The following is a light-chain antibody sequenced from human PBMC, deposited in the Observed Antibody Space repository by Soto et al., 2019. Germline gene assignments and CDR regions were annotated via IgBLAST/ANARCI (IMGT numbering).Light chain of an antibody. CDR3: HQYAYAPWT. J-gene: IGKJ1*01. V-gene: IGKV3-20*01. CDR1: QSVGRDY. CDR2: NAS. Sequence: EIVLTQSPATLSLSPGERATLSCRASQSVGRDYLGWYQQKPGQAPRLVIYNASNRASGIPDRFSGSGSGTDFTLTISRLEPEDFAVYYCHQYAYAPWTFGQGTQVEIK.